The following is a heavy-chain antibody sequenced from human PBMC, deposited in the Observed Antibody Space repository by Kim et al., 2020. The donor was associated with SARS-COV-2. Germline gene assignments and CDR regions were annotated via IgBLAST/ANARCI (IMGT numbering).Heavy chain of an antibody. CDR2: IIPIFGTA. J-gene: IGHJ6*04. CDR1: GGTFSSYA. D-gene: IGHD5-18*01. Sequence: SVKVSCKASGGTFSSYAISWVRQAPGQGLEWMGGIIPIFGTANYAQKFQGRVTITADESTSTAYMELSSLRSEDTAVYYCERGGYSLQLYYYYGMVVWGEGATVTVSS. CDR3: ERGGYSLQLYYYYGMVV. V-gene: IGHV1-69*13.